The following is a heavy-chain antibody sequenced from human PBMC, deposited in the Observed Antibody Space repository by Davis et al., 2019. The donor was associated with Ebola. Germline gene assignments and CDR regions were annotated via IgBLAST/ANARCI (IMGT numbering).Heavy chain of an antibody. Sequence: GESLKISCVASGFSFDNFAINWVRQAPGKGLEWVSGISGSGVSQYYVDSVKDRFTISRDNSKNTVYLQINSPRAEDTAIYYCAKSDYGARFIFQYWGQGIPVTVSP. CDR1: GFSFDNFA. V-gene: IGHV3-23*01. J-gene: IGHJ4*02. CDR2: ISGSGVSQ. D-gene: IGHD4-17*01. CDR3: AKSDYGARFIFQY.